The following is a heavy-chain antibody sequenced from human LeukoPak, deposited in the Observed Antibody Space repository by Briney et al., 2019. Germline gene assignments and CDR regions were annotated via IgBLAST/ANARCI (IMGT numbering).Heavy chain of an antibody. CDR2: IYYSGST. D-gene: IGHD3-22*01. CDR1: GGSISSYY. CDR3: AREEYDSSGYYDY. V-gene: IGHV4-59*01. J-gene: IGHJ4*02. Sequence: NPSQTLSLTCTVSGGSISSYYWSWIRQPPGKGLEWIGYIYYSGSTNYNPSLKSRVTISVDTSKNQFSLKLSSVTAADTAVYYCAREEYDSSGYYDYWGQGTLVTVSS.